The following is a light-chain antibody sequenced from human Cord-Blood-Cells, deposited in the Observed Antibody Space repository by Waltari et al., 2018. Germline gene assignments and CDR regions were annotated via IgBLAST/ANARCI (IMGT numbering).Light chain of an antibody. CDR1: SLRSYY. V-gene: IGLV3-19*01. CDR2: GKN. CDR3: NSRDSSGNPV. Sequence: SSELTQDPAVSVALGPTVRITCQGGSLRSYYASWYQQKPGQAPVLVNYGKNNRPSGIPDRFSGSSSGNTASLTITGAQAEDEADYYCNSRDSSGNPVFGGGTKLTVL. J-gene: IGLJ2*01.